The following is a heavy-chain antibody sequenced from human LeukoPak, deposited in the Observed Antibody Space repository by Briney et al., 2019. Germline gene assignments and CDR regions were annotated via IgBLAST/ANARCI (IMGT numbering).Heavy chain of an antibody. J-gene: IGHJ4*02. CDR1: GITFSSYA. V-gene: IGHV3-23*01. CDR2: ISASGGST. Sequence: GGSLRLSCAASGITFSSYAMSWVRQAPGKGLEWVSAISASGGSTYYADSVKGRFTFSRDNSKNTLYLQMNSLRAEDTAIYYCAPNWNLDYWGQGSLVTVSS. D-gene: IGHD1-1*01. CDR3: APNWNLDY.